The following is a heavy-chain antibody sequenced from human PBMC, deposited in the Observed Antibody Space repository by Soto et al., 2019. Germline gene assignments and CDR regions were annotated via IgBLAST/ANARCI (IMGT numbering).Heavy chain of an antibody. V-gene: IGHV1-8*01. CDR2: MNPNSGNT. Sequence: EASVKVSCKASGGTFTSYDINWVRQATGQGLEWMGWMNPNSGNTGYAQKFQGRVTMTRNTSISTAYMELSSLRSEDTAVYYCARGFYSSGWYYYYYYGMDVWGQGTTVTVSS. CDR1: GGTFTSYD. D-gene: IGHD6-19*01. CDR3: ARGFYSSGWYYYYYYGMDV. J-gene: IGHJ6*02.